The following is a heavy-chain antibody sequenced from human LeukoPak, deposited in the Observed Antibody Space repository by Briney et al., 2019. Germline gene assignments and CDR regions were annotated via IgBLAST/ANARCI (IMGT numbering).Heavy chain of an antibody. CDR3: ALVVVVPATRLSYYFDF. Sequence: ESGPTLVNPTQTLTLTCTFSGFSLTTTGVGVGWIRQPPGKALEWLALIYWDDDRRYNPSLKSRLTITKDASNNHVVLTLTNMDPVDTATYYCALVVVVPATRLSYYFDFWGQGTLVTVSS. D-gene: IGHD2-2*01. CDR2: IYWDDDR. V-gene: IGHV2-5*02. CDR1: GFSLTTTGVG. J-gene: IGHJ4*02.